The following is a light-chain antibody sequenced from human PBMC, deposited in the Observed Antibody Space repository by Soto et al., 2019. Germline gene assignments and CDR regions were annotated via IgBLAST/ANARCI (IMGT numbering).Light chain of an antibody. V-gene: IGLV1-44*01. Sequence: QSVVTQSPSASGTPGQRVTISCSGSSSNIGSRTVNWYQQLPGTAPKLLIYTDSRRPSGVPDRFSGSRSGTSASLAISGLQSEDEADYYCAVWDDSLNGGVFGGGTKVTVL. CDR2: TDS. CDR3: AVWDDSLNGGV. CDR1: SSNIGSRT. J-gene: IGLJ3*02.